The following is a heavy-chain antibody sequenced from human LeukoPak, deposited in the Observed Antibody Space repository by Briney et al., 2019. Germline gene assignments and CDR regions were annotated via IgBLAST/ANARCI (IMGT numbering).Heavy chain of an antibody. D-gene: IGHD6-6*01. V-gene: IGHV4-39*07. CDR3: ARDPGRYSSSSPVQAIN. J-gene: IGHJ4*02. CDR1: GGSISSNSYY. Sequence: SETLSLTCTVSGGSISSNSYYWGWLRQPPGKGREWVGSIYYRGSPYYNPSLKSRVTISVDTSKNQSSLKLSSVTAADTAVYYCARDPGRYSSSSPVQAINWGQGTLVTVSS. CDR2: IYYRGSP.